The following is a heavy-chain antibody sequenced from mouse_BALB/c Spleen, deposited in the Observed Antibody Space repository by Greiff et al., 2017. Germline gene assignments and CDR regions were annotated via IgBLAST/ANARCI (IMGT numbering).Heavy chain of an antibody. D-gene: IGHD2-14*01. CDR1: GFTFNTYA. V-gene: IGHV10-1*02. CDR2: IRSKSNNYAT. J-gene: IGHJ4*01. Sequence: EVQGVESGGGLVQPKGSLKLSCAASGFTFNTYAMNWVRQAPGKGLEWVARIRSKSNNYATYYADSVKDRFTISRDDSQSMLYLQMNNLKTEDTAMYYCVKAGYDEGYAMDYWGQGTSVTVSS. CDR3: VKAGYDEGYAMDY.